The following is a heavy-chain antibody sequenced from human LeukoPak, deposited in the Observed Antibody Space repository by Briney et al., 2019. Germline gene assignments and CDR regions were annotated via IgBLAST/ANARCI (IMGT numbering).Heavy chain of an antibody. J-gene: IGHJ6*02. Sequence: GGSLRLSCTAFGFTFGDHAMSWVRQAPGKGLEWVGFIRSKAYRGTTEYAASVKGRFTISRDDSTSIAYLQMNSLKTEDTAVYYCTTGPIQLWLYYGMDVWGQGTTVIVPS. D-gene: IGHD5-18*01. V-gene: IGHV3-49*04. CDR1: GFTFGDHA. CDR2: IRSKAYRGTT. CDR3: TTGPIQLWLYYGMDV.